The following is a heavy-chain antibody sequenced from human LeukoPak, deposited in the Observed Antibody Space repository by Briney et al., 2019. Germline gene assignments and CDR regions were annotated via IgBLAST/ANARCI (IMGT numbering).Heavy chain of an antibody. CDR2: ISSSGSGGNT. Sequence: GGSLRLSCEASGVTLSSYAMSWARQAPGKGLEWVSGISSSGSGGNTYYADSVKGRFTISRDSSQNTLFLHMNSLRAEDTAIYYCARDRVNSGGYFARYYFDYWGQGTLVTVSS. D-gene: IGHD3-22*01. CDR1: GVTLSSYA. CDR3: ARDRVNSGGYFARYYFDY. J-gene: IGHJ4*02. V-gene: IGHV3-23*01.